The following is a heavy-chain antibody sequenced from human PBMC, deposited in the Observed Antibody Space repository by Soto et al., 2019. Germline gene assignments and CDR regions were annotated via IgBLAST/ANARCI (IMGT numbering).Heavy chain of an antibody. CDR2: IYYTGDT. V-gene: IGHV4-39*01. CDR1: GGSISSGSYS. CDR3: VRQGIDYLQGLVDV. Sequence: NPSETLSLTCAVSGGSISSGSYSWSWIRLPPGKGLEWIGSIYYTGDTSYNPSLRGRVTISADTSTNDISLTLSSVTAADTAVYYCVRQGIDYLQGLVDVWGQGTTVTVSS. D-gene: IGHD4-17*01. J-gene: IGHJ6*02.